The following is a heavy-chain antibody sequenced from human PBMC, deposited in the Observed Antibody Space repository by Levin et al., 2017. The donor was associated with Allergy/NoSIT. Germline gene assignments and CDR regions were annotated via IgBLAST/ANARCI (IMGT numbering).Heavy chain of an antibody. V-gene: IGHV3-7*01. CDR1: GFTLGNYW. CDR3: ARDPGGYDY. Sequence: HTGGSLRLSCAASGFTLGNYWMSWVRQAPGKGLEWVASIKQDGDEKYYVDSVKGRFTISRDNAKNSLYLQMNNLRAEDTAVYYCARDPGGYDYWGQGTLVTASS. CDR2: IKQDGDEK. J-gene: IGHJ4*02. D-gene: IGHD4-23*01.